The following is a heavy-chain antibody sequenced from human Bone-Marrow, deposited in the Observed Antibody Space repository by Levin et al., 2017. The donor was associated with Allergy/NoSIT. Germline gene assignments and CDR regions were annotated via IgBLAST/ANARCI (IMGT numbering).Heavy chain of an antibody. CDR2: IDYSGIT. J-gene: IGHJ6*03. CDR1: GASVSSGSNY. Sequence: SETLSLTCTVSGASVSSGSNYWSWIRQSPGKGLEWIGCIDYSGITKYNPSLRSRVTISADTSKNQFSLTLNSVTAADTAVYYCARDFDYYYYMDVWGKGTTVTVSS. CDR3: ARDFDYYYYMDV. V-gene: IGHV4-61*01.